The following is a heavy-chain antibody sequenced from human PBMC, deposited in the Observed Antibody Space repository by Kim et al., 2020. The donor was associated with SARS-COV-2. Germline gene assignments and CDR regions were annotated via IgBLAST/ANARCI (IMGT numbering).Heavy chain of an antibody. Sequence: ASVKVSCKASGYTFTSYYMHWVRQAPGQGLEWMGIINPSGGSTSYAQKFQGRVTMTRDTSTSTVYMELSSLRSEDTAVYYCARDVLRYFDQRGGMDVWGQGTTVTVSS. V-gene: IGHV1-46*01. J-gene: IGHJ6*02. CDR3: ARDVLRYFDQRGGMDV. CDR2: INPSGGST. D-gene: IGHD3-9*01. CDR1: GYTFTSYY.